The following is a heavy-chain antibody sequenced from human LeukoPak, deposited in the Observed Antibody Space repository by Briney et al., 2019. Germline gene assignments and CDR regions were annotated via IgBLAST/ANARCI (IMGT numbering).Heavy chain of an antibody. J-gene: IGHJ4*02. V-gene: IGHV4-34*01. CDR3: ARAYITMVRGVNGFDY. D-gene: IGHD3-10*01. CDR1: GGSFSGYY. Sequence: PSETLSLTCAVYGGSFSGYYWSWIRQPPGKGLEWIGEINHSGSTNYNPSLKSRVTISVDTSKNRFSLKLSSVTAADTAVYYCARAYITMVRGVNGFDYWGQGTLVTVSS. CDR2: INHSGST.